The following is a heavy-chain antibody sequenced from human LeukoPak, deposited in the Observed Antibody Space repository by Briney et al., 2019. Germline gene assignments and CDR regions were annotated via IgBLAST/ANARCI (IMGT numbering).Heavy chain of an antibody. D-gene: IGHD1-26*01. CDR1: GFTFSSYS. CDR2: ISSSSSYI. Sequence: GGSLRLSCAASGFTFSSYSMNWVRQAPGKGLEWVSSISSSSSYIYYADSVKGRFTISRDNAKNSLYLQMHSLRAEDTAVYFCARDSGSHDENWFDPWGQGTLVTVSS. CDR3: ARDSGSHDENWFDP. J-gene: IGHJ5*02. V-gene: IGHV3-21*01.